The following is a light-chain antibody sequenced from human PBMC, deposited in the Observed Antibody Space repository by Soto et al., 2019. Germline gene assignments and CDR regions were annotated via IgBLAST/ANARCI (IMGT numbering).Light chain of an antibody. CDR1: QSVNNN. CDR2: GAS. Sequence: ETLMTQSPATLSVSPGERATLSCRASQSVNNNLAWYQQKLGQAPRVLIYGASTRATGIPARFTGSGSGTEFILTITSLQSEDYEVYYCQEYNTWPWTFGQGTKVDIK. CDR3: QEYNTWPWT. J-gene: IGKJ1*01. V-gene: IGKV3-15*01.